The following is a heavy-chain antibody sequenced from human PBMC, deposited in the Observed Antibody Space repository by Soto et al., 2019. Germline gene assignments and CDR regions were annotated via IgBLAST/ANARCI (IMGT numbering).Heavy chain of an antibody. CDR2: ISSGSKTI. CDR3: AREDILGVRSFDY. D-gene: IGHD3-9*01. Sequence: GGSMRLSCAASGFTFSAYSVNWVRQAPGKGLEWVSYISSGSKTIYYAESGKGRFTVSRDNARNSQYLQMNSLRDEDTAVYYCAREDILGVRSFDYWGQGTLVTVSS. J-gene: IGHJ4*02. V-gene: IGHV3-48*02. CDR1: GFTFSAYS.